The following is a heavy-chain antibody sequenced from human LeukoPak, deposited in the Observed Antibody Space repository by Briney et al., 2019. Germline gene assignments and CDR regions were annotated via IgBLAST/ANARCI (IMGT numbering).Heavy chain of an antibody. D-gene: IGHD3-22*01. V-gene: IGHV3-48*04. Sequence: GGSLRLSCAASGFTFSGYNMNWVRQAPGKGLEWVAFIRSSGSLIYYAESVKGRFTISRDNSRNSLYLRMNSLRVEDTAVYYCARNFYETTGFYYDAFDIWGQGTAVTVSS. CDR2: IRSSGSLI. CDR3: ARNFYETTGFYYDAFDI. CDR1: GFTFSGYN. J-gene: IGHJ3*02.